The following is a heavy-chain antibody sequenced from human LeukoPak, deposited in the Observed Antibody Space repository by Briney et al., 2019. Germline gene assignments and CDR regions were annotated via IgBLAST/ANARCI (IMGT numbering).Heavy chain of an antibody. D-gene: IGHD2-2*01. V-gene: IGHV3-7*01. Sequence: GGSLRLSCAVSGFTFTNYWMSWARQSPGKGLEWVANIYLDGSRAYYVDSVKGRFTISRDNAKNSLFLQMNSLSAEDTAVYYCGRAGPVTKDHFMDVWGKGTTVTISS. CDR3: GRAGPVTKDHFMDV. CDR1: GFTFTNYW. J-gene: IGHJ6*03. CDR2: IYLDGSRA.